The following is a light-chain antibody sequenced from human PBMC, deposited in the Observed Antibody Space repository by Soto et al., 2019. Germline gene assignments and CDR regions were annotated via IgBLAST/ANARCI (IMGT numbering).Light chain of an antibody. J-gene: IGKJ4*01. CDR2: GAS. CDR3: QQYKNWPPLT. Sequence: EIVMTQSPAFLSVSPGESATLSCRASQSISSNLAWYQQKPGQAPRLLIYGASTRASGIPARFSGSGSGTDFTLTISSLQSDDFALYYCQQYKNWPPLTFGGGTKVEIK. CDR1: QSISSN. V-gene: IGKV3-15*01.